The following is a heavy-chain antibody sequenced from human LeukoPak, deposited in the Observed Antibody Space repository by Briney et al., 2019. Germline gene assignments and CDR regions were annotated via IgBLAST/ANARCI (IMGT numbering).Heavy chain of an antibody. CDR2: IYYSGST. V-gene: IGHV4-39*07. J-gene: IGHJ5*02. CDR1: GDSISSYY. Sequence: SETLSLTCTVSGDSISSYYWGWIRQPPGKGLEWIGSIYYSGSTYYNPSLKSRVTISVDTSKNQFSLKLSSVTAADTAVYYCARNVRLGSGELSFAPFKNWFDPWGQGTLVTVPS. D-gene: IGHD3-16*02. CDR3: ARNVRLGSGELSFAPFKNWFDP.